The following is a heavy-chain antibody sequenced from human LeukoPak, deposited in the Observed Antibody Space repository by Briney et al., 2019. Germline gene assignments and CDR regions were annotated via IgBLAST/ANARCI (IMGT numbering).Heavy chain of an antibody. CDR3: GSWAYGGNAD. CDR2: IYYSGST. V-gene: IGHV4-59*01. Sequence: SETLSLTCTVSGGSISSYYWSWIRQPPGKGLEWIGYIYYSGSTNYNPYLKSRVTISVDTSKNQFSLKLSSVTAAATAVYYCGSWAYGGNADWGQGTLVTVSS. J-gene: IGHJ4*02. D-gene: IGHD4-23*01. CDR1: GGSISSYY.